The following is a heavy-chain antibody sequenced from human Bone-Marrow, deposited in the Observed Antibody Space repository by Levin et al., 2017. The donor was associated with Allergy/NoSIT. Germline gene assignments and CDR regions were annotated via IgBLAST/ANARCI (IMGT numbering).Heavy chain of an antibody. D-gene: IGHD2-15*01. CDR2: IIPIFGPP. CDR1: GGTFSSHG. V-gene: IGHV1-69*13. CDR3: ARLTGDCSGGACLSRYFYYYMDV. Sequence: ASVKVSCKASGGTFSSHGIAWVRQAPGQGLEWMGGIIPIFGPPNYAQKFQGRVTISADESTNTAYMELSSLRSDDTAVFYCARLTGDCSGGACLSRYFYYYMDVWAKGPRSPSP. J-gene: IGHJ6*03.